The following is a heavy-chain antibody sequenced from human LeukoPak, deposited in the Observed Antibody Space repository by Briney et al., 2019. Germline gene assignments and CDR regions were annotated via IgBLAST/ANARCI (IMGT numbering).Heavy chain of an antibody. CDR3: ARAGGSGWYRIVVY. CDR2: INPNSGGT. Sequence: ASVKVSCKASGYTFTGYYMHRVRQAPGQGLEWMGWINPNSGGTNYAQKFQGRVTMTRDTSISTAYMELSRLRSDDTAVYYCARAGGSGWYRIVVYWGQGTLVTVSS. CDR1: GYTFTGYY. J-gene: IGHJ4*02. D-gene: IGHD6-19*01. V-gene: IGHV1-2*02.